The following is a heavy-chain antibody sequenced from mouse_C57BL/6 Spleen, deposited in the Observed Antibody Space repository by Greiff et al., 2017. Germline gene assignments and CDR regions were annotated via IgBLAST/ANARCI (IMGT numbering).Heavy chain of an antibody. CDR2: IDPSDSYT. Sequence: VQLQQPGAELVMPGASVKLSCKASGYTFTSYWMHWVKQRPGQGLEWIGEIDPSDSYTNYNQKFKGKSTLTVDKSSSTAYMQLSSLTSEDSAVYYCARGYYYGSGGYWGQGAMVTVAA. CDR3: ARGYYYGSGGY. CDR1: GYTFTSYW. V-gene: IGHV1-69*01. D-gene: IGHD1-1*01. J-gene: IGHJ3*01.